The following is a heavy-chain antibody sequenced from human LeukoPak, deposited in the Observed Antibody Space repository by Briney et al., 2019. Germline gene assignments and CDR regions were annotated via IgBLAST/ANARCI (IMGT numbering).Heavy chain of an antibody. CDR1: GFTFSSYS. CDR2: ISSSSTTI. Sequence: GGSLRPSCAASGFTFSSYSMNWVRQAPGKGPEWVSYISSSSTTIYYADSVKGRFTISRDNAQNSLYLQMNSLRDEDTAVYYCARDYYDSSGYYHGGYWGQGTLVTVSS. CDR3: ARDYYDSSGYYHGGY. J-gene: IGHJ4*02. V-gene: IGHV3-48*02. D-gene: IGHD3-22*01.